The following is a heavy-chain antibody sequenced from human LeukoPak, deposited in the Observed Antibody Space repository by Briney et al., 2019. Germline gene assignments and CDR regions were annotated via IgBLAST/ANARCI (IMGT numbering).Heavy chain of an antibody. V-gene: IGHV3-30-3*01. CDR3: ARDVSGHYSFDY. Sequence: GGSLRLSCAASGFTFSSYAMHWVRQAPGKGLEWVAVISYDGSNKYYADSVKGRVTISRDNSKNTVYVEMNSLSAEDTAVYYCARDVSGHYSFDYWGQGTLVTVSS. J-gene: IGHJ4*02. D-gene: IGHD2-21*02. CDR2: ISYDGSNK. CDR1: GFTFSSYA.